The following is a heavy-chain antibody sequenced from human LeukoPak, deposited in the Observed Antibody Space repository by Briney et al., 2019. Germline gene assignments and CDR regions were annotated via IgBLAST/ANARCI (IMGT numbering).Heavy chain of an antibody. CDR1: GVTFSSYW. D-gene: IGHD3-16*01. V-gene: IGHV3-7*01. CDR3: ARAVMHFDY. CDR2: IKQDGSEK. J-gene: IGHJ4*02. Sequence: GGSLRLSCAASGVTFSSYWMSWVRQAPGKGLEWVANIKQDGSEKYYVDSVKGRFTISRDNAKNSLYLQMDSLRAEDTAVYYCARAVMHFDYWGQGTLVTVSS.